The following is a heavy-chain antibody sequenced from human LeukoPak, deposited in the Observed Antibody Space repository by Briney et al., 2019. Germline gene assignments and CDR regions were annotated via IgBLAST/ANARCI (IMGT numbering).Heavy chain of an antibody. D-gene: IGHD3-9*01. CDR2: IYYSGST. J-gene: IGHJ4*02. V-gene: IGHV4-39*01. Sequence: PSETLSLTCTVSGGSISSSSYYWGWIRQPPGKGLEWIGSIYYSGSTHYNPSLKSRVTISVDTSKNQFSLKLSSVTAADTAVYYCARGYDILTGYYFDYWGQGTLVTVSS. CDR1: GGSISSSSYY. CDR3: ARGYDILTGYYFDY.